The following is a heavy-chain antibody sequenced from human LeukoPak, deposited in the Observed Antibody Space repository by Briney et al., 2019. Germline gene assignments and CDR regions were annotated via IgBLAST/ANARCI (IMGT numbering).Heavy chain of an antibody. CDR2: IYYSGST. CDR1: GGSISSYY. CDR3: ARRIVVVPGGWFDP. V-gene: IGHV4-59*01. J-gene: IGHJ5*02. Sequence: TSETLSLTCTVSGGSISSYYWSWIRQPPGKGLEWIGYIYYSGSTNYNPSLKSRVTISVDTSKNQFSLKLSSVTAADTAVYYCARRIVVVPGGWFDPWGQGTLVTVSS. D-gene: IGHD2-2*01.